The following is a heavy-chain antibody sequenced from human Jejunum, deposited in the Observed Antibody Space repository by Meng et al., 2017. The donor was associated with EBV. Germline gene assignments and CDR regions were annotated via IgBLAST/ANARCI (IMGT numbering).Heavy chain of an antibody. Sequence: EVQLWVAGGGLVQPVGSLRLSCAASGFTFSSYDLSWVRQAPGKGLEWVSSITGGGGGTYYADSVKGRFTVSRDNSKNTLYLQLNSLRADDTAIYYCANTYNFQYWGQGTLVTVSS. CDR2: ITGGGGGT. V-gene: IGHV3-23*01. D-gene: IGHD4-11*01. J-gene: IGHJ4*02. CDR3: ANTYNFQY. CDR1: GFTFSSYD.